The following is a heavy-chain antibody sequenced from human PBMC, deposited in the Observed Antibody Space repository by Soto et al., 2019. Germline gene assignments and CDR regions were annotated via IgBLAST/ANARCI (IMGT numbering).Heavy chain of an antibody. CDR1: GGSFSGYY. J-gene: IGHJ4*02. CDR3: ARRPLISRSYYDFWSGSALDY. CDR2: INHSGST. V-gene: IGHV4-34*01. D-gene: IGHD3-3*01. Sequence: SETLSLTCAVYGGSFSGYYWSWIRQPPGKGLEWIGEINHSGSTNYNPSLKSRVTISVDTSKNQFSLKLSSVTAADTAVYYCARRPLISRSYYDFWSGSALDYWGQGTLVTVSS.